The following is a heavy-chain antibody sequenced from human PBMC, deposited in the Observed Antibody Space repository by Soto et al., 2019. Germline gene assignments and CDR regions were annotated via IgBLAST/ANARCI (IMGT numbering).Heavy chain of an antibody. D-gene: IGHD3-10*01. V-gene: IGHV4-39*01. Sequence: PSETLSLTCTVSGGSISSSSYYWGWIRQPPGKGLEWIGSIYYSGSTYYNPSLKSRVTISVDTSKNQFSLKLSSVTAADTAVYYCARAITMVRGVILYYYYYMDVWGKGTTVT. CDR1: GGSISSSSYY. J-gene: IGHJ6*03. CDR2: IYYSGST. CDR3: ARAITMVRGVILYYYYYMDV.